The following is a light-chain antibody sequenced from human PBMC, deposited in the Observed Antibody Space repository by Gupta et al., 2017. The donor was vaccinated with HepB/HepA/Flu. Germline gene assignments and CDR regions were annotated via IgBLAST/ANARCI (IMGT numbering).Light chain of an antibody. J-gene: IGKJ5*01. CDR1: QSISSY. CDR3: QQRDSNSPV. CDR2: AAA. V-gene: IGKV1-39*01. Sequence: DIQLTQSPSSLSASVGDRVTITCRASQSISSYLNGYQQKPGKAPKLLINAAASLQSGGPSRCIGGGAGTEDFPTTSSLLAEDVSTDYCQQRDSNSPVFGQGTRLEIK.